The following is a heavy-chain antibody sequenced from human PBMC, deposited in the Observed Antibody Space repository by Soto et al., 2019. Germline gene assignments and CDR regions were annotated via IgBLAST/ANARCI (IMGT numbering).Heavy chain of an antibody. CDR2: IYYGGST. CDR3: ATSKTTHPYFPH. J-gene: IGHJ4*02. Sequence: QVQLQESGPGLVKPSETLSLTCTVSGGSINNYYWTWIRQPPGKGLEWIGYIYYGGSTNYNPSLKERGTLSEDPSKNQFPLQLTSVTAADPAVYYCATSKTTHPYFPHWGQGTLVTVSS. V-gene: IGHV4-59*08. CDR1: GGSINNYY.